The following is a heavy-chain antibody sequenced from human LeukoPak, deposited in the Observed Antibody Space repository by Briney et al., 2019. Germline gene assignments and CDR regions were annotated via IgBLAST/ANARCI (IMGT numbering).Heavy chain of an antibody. Sequence: GESLKISCKGSGYSFTSYWIGRVHQMPGKGLEWMGIIYPGDSDTRYSPSFQGQVTISADKSISTAYLQWSSLKASDTAMYYCASTNISSGNDAFDIWGQGTMVTVSS. J-gene: IGHJ3*02. V-gene: IGHV5-51*07. CDR1: GYSFTSYW. CDR2: IYPGDSDT. D-gene: IGHD6-19*01. CDR3: ASTNISSGNDAFDI.